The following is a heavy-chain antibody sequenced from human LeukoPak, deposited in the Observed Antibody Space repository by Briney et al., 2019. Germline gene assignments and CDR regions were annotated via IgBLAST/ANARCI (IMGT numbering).Heavy chain of an antibody. CDR2: ISGSGGST. CDR1: GCTLSSYA. V-gene: IGHV3-23*01. Sequence: PWASLRLSCAASGCTLSSYAMSWVRQAPGKGLEWVSAISGSGGSTYYADSVKGRFTISRDNSKNTLYLQMNSLRAEDTAVYYCAKDLSKHHDYWGQGTLVTVSS. J-gene: IGHJ4*02. CDR3: AKDLSKHHDY.